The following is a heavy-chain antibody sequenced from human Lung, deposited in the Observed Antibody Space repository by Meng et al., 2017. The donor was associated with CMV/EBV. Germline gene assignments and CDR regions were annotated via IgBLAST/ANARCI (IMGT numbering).Heavy chain of an antibody. Sequence: SCAASGFTFSSYAMHWVRQAPGKGLEWVANIRFDGTNKYHADSVKGRFTISRDNSKNTLYLQMNSLRAEDTAVYYCVKRGDSSGTYAMDVWGQGTTVTVSS. CDR3: VKRGDSSGTYAMDV. D-gene: IGHD3-22*01. CDR1: GFTFSSYA. V-gene: IGHV3-30*02. CDR2: IRFDGTNK. J-gene: IGHJ6*02.